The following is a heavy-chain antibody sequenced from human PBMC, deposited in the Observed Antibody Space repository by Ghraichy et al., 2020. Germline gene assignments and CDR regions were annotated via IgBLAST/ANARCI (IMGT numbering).Heavy chain of an antibody. CDR2: ISSNGGST. D-gene: IGHD2-15*01. CDR1: GFTFSSYT. J-gene: IGHJ4*02. Sequence: GESLNISCSASGFTFSSYTMLWVRQAPGKGLEYVSVISSNGGSTYYADSVKGRFTISRDNSKNTLYLQMSGLRAEDTAVYSCVKCSSSGASCCHIDYWGQGTLVTVSS. V-gene: IGHV3-64D*06. CDR3: VKCSSSGASCCHIDY.